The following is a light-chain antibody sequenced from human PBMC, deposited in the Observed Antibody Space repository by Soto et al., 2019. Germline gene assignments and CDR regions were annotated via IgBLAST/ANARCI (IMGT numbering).Light chain of an antibody. V-gene: IGLV2-18*02. J-gene: IGLJ1*01. CDR1: SSDVGSSNG. CDR2: DVS. Sequence: QSALTQLPSVSGSPGQSVTISCTGTSSDVGSSNGVSWYQQPPGTAPKLMIYDVSNQPSGVPDRFSGSKSGNTASLTISGLQAEDEADYYCSSYTSSSTYVFGTGTKVTVL. CDR3: SSYTSSSTYV.